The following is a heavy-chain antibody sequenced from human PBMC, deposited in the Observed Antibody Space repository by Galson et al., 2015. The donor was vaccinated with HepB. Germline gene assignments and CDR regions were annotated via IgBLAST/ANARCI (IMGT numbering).Heavy chain of an antibody. Sequence: QSGAEVKKPGESLKISCKGSGYSFTSYWIGWVRQMPGKGLEWMGIIYPGDSDTRYSPSFQGQVTISADKSISTAYLQWSSLKASDTAMCYCARHRMEQWPSTHWYFDLWGRGTLVTVSS. D-gene: IGHD6-19*01. J-gene: IGHJ2*01. V-gene: IGHV5-51*01. CDR3: ARHRMEQWPSTHWYFDL. CDR2: IYPGDSDT. CDR1: GYSFTSYW.